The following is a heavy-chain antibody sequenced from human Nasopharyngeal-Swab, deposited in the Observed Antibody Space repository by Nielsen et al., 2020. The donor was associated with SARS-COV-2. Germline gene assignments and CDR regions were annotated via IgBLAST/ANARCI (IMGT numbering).Heavy chain of an antibody. CDR2: TSSDESHK. J-gene: IGHJ4*02. D-gene: IGHD3/OR15-3a*01. CDR3: ARDMIVGPPDYFDH. Sequence: GESLKISCAASGFTFSSYGMHWVRQAPGKGLEWVAVTSSDESHKYYAASVRDRFTISRDNSRNTLYLQMNSLTAEDTATYYCARDMIVGPPDYFDHWGQGTLLTVSS. CDR1: GFTFSSYG. V-gene: IGHV3-30*19.